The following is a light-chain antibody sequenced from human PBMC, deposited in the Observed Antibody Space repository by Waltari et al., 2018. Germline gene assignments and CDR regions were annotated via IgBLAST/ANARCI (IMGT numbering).Light chain of an antibody. Sequence: QSALTQPASVSGSPGQSIPISCTGTRRDVGGYTFVSWYQQHPGKAPKLIIYDVTKRPSGVSNRFSGSKSGNTASLTISGLQTEDEADYYCSSYTSATIYVFGIGTKVVVL. CDR3: SSYTSATIYV. V-gene: IGLV2-14*03. CDR2: DVT. CDR1: RRDVGGYTF. J-gene: IGLJ1*01.